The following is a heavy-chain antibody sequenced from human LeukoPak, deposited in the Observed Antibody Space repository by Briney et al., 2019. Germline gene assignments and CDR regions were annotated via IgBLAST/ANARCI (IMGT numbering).Heavy chain of an antibody. V-gene: IGHV4-59*02. D-gene: IGHD3-10*01. CDR1: GGSVSSYF. CDR3: ASRSGSFSDALDI. CDR2: MYYSGST. J-gene: IGHJ3*02. Sequence: SETLSLTCTVSGGSVSSYFCSWIRQPPGKGLEWIGYMYYSGSTNYNPSLKSRVTMSVDTSKNQFSLQLSSVTAADTAVYYCASRSGSFSDALDIWGQGTLVTVSS.